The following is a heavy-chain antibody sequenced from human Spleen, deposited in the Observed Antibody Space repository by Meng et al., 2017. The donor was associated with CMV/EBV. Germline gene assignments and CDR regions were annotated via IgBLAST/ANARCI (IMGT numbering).Heavy chain of an antibody. J-gene: IGHJ5*02. D-gene: IGHD3-22*01. CDR1: GFSVDDYT. CDR2: ISWDGDST. V-gene: IGHV3-43*01. Sequence: GESLKISCEVSGFSVDDYTMNWVRQAPGKGLEWVSVISWDGDSTSYADSVKGRFTISRDNAKNSLYLQMNSLRAEDTAVYYCARGIYDSSGSSWGQGTLVTVSS. CDR3: ARGIYDSSGSS.